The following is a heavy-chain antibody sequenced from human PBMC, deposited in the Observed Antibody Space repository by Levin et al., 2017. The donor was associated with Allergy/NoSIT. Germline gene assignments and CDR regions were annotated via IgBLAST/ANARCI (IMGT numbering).Heavy chain of an antibody. CDR3: ARGPHNPVAPGDYYYYYYYMDG. CDR2: ISSSSSTI. V-gene: IGHV3-48*02. CDR1: GFTFSSYS. Sequence: GESLKISCAASGFTFSSYSMNWVRQAPGKGLEWVSYISSSSSTIYYADSVKGRFTISRDNAKNSLYLQMNSLRDEDTAVYYCARGPHNPVAPGDYYYYYYYMDGWGKGTTVTVSS. J-gene: IGHJ6*03. D-gene: IGHD1-14*01.